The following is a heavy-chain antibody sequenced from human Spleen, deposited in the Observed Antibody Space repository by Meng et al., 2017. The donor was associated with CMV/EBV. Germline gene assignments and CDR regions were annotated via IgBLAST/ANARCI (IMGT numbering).Heavy chain of an antibody. J-gene: IGHJ4*02. CDR3: AKGGHTTIFDVVTELDS. Sequence: FTFSSYAMSWGRQAPGKGLEWVSTVSGNGGNTYYADSVQGRFNISRDNSKNTVYLQMNSLRAEDTALYYCAKGGHTTIFDVVTELDSWGQGTLVTVSS. V-gene: IGHV3-23*01. CDR2: VSGNGGNT. D-gene: IGHD3-3*01. CDR1: FTFSSYA.